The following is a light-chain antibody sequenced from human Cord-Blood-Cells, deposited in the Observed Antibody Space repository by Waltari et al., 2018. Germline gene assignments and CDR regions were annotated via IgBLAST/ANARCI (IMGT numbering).Light chain of an antibody. Sequence: QSALTQPASVTGSPGPSITFSCTGTSSDVGSYSLVSWYQQHPGKAPKLMIYEGSRRPSGVSNRFSGSKSGNTASLTISGLQAEDETDYYCCSYAGSSTLFGGGTKLTVL. CDR3: CSYAGSSTL. CDR2: EGS. CDR1: SSDVGSYSL. V-gene: IGLV2-23*01. J-gene: IGLJ2*01.